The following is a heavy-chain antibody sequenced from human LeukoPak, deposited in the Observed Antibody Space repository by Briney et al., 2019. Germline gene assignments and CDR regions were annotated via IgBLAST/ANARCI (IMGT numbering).Heavy chain of an antibody. CDR1: GGAFSSYT. CDR2: IIPILGIA. V-gene: IGHV1-69*02. CDR3: ARALGYIDY. Sequence: ASVKVSCKASGGAFSSYTISWVRQAPGQGLEWMGRIIPILGIANYAQKFQGRVTITADKSTSTAYMELSSLRSEDTAAYYCARALGYIDYWGQGTLVTVSS. D-gene: IGHD3-16*02. J-gene: IGHJ4*02.